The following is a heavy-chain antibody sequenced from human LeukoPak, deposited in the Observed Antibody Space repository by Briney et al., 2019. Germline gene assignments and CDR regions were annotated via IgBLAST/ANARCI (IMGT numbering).Heavy chain of an antibody. CDR3: AKLPWGTAARPNFGMDY. V-gene: IGHV3-11*01. CDR2: ISGSGHTI. D-gene: IGHD6-6*01. J-gene: IGHJ4*02. Sequence: AGGSLRLSCAASGFTFSDYYTSWIRQAPGKGLEWVSYISGSGHTIYYTDSVKGRFTISRDNSKNTLYLQMNSLRAEDTAVYYCAKLPWGTAARPNFGMDYWGQGILVTVSS. CDR1: GFTFSDYY.